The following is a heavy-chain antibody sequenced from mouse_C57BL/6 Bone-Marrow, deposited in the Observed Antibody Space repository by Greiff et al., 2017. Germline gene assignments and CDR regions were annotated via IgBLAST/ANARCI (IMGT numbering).Heavy chain of an antibody. CDR1: GYTFTSYW. CDR2: IYPGSGST. Sequence: QVQLQQSGAELVKPGASVKMSCKASGYTFTSYWITWVKQRPGQGLEWIGDIYPGSGSTSYNEKFKSKATLTVDTSSSTAYMQLSSLTSEDSAVYYCARDYSPHFDYWGQGTTLTVSS. J-gene: IGHJ2*01. V-gene: IGHV1-55*01. CDR3: ARDYSPHFDY. D-gene: IGHD2-12*01.